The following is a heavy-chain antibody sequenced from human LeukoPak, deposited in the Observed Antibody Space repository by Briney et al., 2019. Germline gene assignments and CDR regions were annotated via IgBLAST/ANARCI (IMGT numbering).Heavy chain of an antibody. V-gene: IGHV3-33*01. CDR2: IWYDGSNK. CDR1: GFTFSSYG. J-gene: IGHJ4*02. D-gene: IGHD3-22*01. Sequence: PGGSLRLSCASSGFTFSSYGMHWVRQAPGKGLEWAAVIWYDGSNKYYADSVKGRVTISRDNSKNTLYLQMNSLRAEDTAVYYCARGGSAYCLDYWGQGTLVTVSS. CDR3: ARGGSAYCLDY.